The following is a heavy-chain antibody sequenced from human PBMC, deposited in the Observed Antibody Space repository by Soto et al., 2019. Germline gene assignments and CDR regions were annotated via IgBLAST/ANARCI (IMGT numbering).Heavy chain of an antibody. CDR3: AIHGGDGGWV. D-gene: IGHD2-15*01. CDR1: GGTFSTYP. J-gene: IGHJ4*02. Sequence: QVQLVQSGAEVKKPASSVKVSCKASGGTFSTYPISWVRQAPGQGLEWMGAITPMFGTADYAQKFQGGVTMTADISTRTVDMELSSLRSDDTAVYYCAIHGGDGGWVGGEGTLVTVSS. V-gene: IGHV1-69*06. CDR2: ITPMFGTA.